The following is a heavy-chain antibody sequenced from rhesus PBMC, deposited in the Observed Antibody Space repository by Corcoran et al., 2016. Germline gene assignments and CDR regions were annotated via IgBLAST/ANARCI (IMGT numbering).Heavy chain of an antibody. V-gene: IGHV4S12*01. CDR2: IYSSSGNT. Sequence: QVKLQESGPGLVKPLETLSLTCAVSGGSIRGGYYYWCGIRQPPGKGREWIGGIYSSSGNTYYTPSLKSRVTISKDTSKNQFSLKLSSVTAADTAVYYCARRPGLYDSGYLYGLDSWGQGVVVTVSS. D-gene: IGHD3-28*01. J-gene: IGHJ6*01. CDR1: GGSIRGGYYY. CDR3: ARRPGLYDSGYLYGLDS.